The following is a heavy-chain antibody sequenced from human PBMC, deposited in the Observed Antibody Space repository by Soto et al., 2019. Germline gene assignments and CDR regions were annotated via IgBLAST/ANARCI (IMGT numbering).Heavy chain of an antibody. CDR1: GFIFSNYA. CDR3: ARNSREIDC. Sequence: EVKLLESGGGLVQPGGSLRLSCAASGFIFSNYAMTWVRQAPGKGLECVSSVSGSGNNTYYADSMKGHFTISRDNSKTTLYLQMNGLSPEDTAVYYCARNSREIDCWGQGTLVTVSA. CDR2: VSGSGNNT. J-gene: IGHJ4*02. V-gene: IGHV3-23*01.